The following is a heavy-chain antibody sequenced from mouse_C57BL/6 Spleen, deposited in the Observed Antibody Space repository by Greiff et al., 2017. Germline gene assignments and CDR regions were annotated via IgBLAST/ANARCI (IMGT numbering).Heavy chain of an antibody. CDR2: IDPANGNT. CDR1: GFNIKNTY. CDR3: ARGDGYYDYAMDY. V-gene: IGHV14-3*01. J-gene: IGHJ4*01. D-gene: IGHD2-3*01. Sequence: EVQLVESVAELVRPGASVKLSCTASGFNIKNTYMHWVKQRPEQGLEWIGRIDPANGNTKYAPKFQGKATITADTSSNTAYLQLSSLSSEDTAIYYCARGDGYYDYAMDYWGQGTSVTVSS.